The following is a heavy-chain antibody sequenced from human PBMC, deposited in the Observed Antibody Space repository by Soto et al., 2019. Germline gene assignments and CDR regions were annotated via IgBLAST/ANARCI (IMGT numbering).Heavy chain of an antibody. Sequence: ASVKVSCKASGYSFTTYGMSWVPQAPGQGLEWMGWMNPNSGNTGYAQKFQGRVTMTRNTSISTAYMELSSLRSEDTAVYYCARGNEGYCSSTSCYAMDVWGKGTTVTVSS. J-gene: IGHJ6*04. D-gene: IGHD2-2*01. CDR2: MNPNSGNT. V-gene: IGHV1-8*02. CDR3: ARGNEGYCSSTSCYAMDV. CDR1: GYSFTTYG.